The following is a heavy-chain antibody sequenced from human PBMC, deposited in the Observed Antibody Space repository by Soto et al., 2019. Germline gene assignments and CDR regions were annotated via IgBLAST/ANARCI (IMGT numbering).Heavy chain of an antibody. CDR1: GFTFSSHG. CDR2: ISYDGSNK. V-gene: IGHV3-30*03. CDR3: ARDRWGCDY. J-gene: IGHJ4*02. D-gene: IGHD3-16*01. Sequence: QVQLVESGGGVVQPGRSLRLSCAASGFTFSSHGMHWVRQAPGKGLEWVALISYDGSNKYYADSVKGRFTISRDNSKNTLYLQMNSLRAEDTAVYYCARDRWGCDYWGQGTLVTVSS.